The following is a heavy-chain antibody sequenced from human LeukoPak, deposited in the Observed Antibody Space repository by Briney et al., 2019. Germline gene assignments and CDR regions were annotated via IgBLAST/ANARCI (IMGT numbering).Heavy chain of an antibody. V-gene: IGHV3-48*03. CDR2: ISSSGTTI. CDR1: GFTFSSYA. CDR3: ARKYCSTTSCLFDN. J-gene: IGHJ4*02. D-gene: IGHD2-2*01. Sequence: GGSLRLSCTASGFTFSSYAMNWVRQAPGKGLQWVSDISSSGTTIYYADSVKGRFTISRDNAKNSLYLQMNSLRAEDTAVYYCARKYCSTTSCLFDNWGQGTLVTVSS.